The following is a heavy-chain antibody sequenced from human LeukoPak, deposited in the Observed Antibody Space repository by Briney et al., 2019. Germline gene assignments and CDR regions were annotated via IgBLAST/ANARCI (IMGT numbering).Heavy chain of an antibody. D-gene: IGHD2-15*01. Sequence: PSETLSLTCTVSGGSISSYYWSWIRQPAGKGLEWIGYIYYSGSTNYNPSLKSRVTISVDTSKNQFSLKLSSVTAADTAVYYCARDSSTLAATSYGMDVWGQGTTVTVSS. J-gene: IGHJ6*02. CDR2: IYYSGST. CDR1: GGSISSYY. CDR3: ARDSSTLAATSYGMDV. V-gene: IGHV4-59*01.